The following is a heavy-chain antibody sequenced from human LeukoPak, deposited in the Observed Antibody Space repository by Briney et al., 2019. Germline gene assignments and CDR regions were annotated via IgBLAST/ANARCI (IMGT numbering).Heavy chain of an antibody. Sequence: GASVKVSCKASGGTFSSYAISWVRQAPGQGLEWMGGIIPIFGTANYAQKFQGRVTITTDESTSTAYMGLSSLRSEDTAVYYCARDVDGYTLEGYWGQGTLVTVSS. D-gene: IGHD5-24*01. V-gene: IGHV1-69*05. CDR1: GGTFSSYA. J-gene: IGHJ4*02. CDR3: ARDVDGYTLEGY. CDR2: IIPIFGTA.